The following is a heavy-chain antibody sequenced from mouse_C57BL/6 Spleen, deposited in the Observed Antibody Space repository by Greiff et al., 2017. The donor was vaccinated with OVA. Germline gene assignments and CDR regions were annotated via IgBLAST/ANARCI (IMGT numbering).Heavy chain of an antibody. D-gene: IGHD2-2*01. J-gene: IGHJ1*03. V-gene: IGHV5-16*01. CDR1: GFTFSDYY. Sequence: EVKVVESEGGLVQPGSSMKLSCTASGFTFSDYYMAWVRQVPEKGLEWVANINYDGSSTYYLDSLKSRFIISRDNAKNILYLQMSSLKSEDTATYYCARLWLDWYFDVWGTGTTVTVSS. CDR3: ARLWLDWYFDV. CDR2: INYDGSST.